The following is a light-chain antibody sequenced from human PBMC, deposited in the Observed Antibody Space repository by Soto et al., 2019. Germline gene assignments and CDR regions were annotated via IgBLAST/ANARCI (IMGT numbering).Light chain of an antibody. CDR2: GAS. J-gene: IGKJ1*01. CDR1: QSVSSN. V-gene: IGKV3-15*01. Sequence: EIVMTQSPATLSVSPGERATLSCRASQSVSSNLAWYQQKPGQAPRLLIYGASTRATGIPARFSGSGSGTEVTLPISSMLYADFAVYYCKQYNNWPPCTFGQGTKGEIK. CDR3: KQYNNWPPCT.